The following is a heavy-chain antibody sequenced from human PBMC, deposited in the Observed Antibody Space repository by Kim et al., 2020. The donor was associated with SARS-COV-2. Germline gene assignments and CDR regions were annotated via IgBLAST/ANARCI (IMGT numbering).Heavy chain of an antibody. Sequence: GGSLRLSCTASGFTFSSYEMNWVRQAPGKGLEWVSYISSSGSTIYYADSVKGRFTISRDNAKNSLYLQMNSLRAEDTAVYYCARALSSSWYYYYYGMDVWGQGTTVTVSS. CDR3: ARALSSSWYYYYYGMDV. J-gene: IGHJ6*02. CDR1: GFTFSSYE. CDR2: ISSSGSTI. V-gene: IGHV3-48*03. D-gene: IGHD6-13*01.